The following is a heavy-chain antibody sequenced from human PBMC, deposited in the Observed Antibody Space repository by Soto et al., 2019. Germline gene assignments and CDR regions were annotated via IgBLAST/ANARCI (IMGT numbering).Heavy chain of an antibody. CDR1: GGTFSSYT. J-gene: IGHJ4*02. D-gene: IGHD2-2*02. CDR3: AMVYCSSTSSYRDY. V-gene: IGHV1-69*02. Sequence: QVQLVQSGAEVKKPGSSVKVSCKASGGTFSSYTISWVRQAPGQGLEWMGRIIPILGIANDAQKFQGRVTTTADKATSTAYMELSSLRPEDTAVYYCAMVYCSSTSSYRDYWGQGALVTVSS. CDR2: IIPILGIA.